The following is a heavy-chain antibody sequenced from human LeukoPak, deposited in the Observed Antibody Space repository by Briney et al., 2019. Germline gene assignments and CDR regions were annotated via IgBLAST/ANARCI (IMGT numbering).Heavy chain of an antibody. Sequence: PSETLSLTCTVSGGSISSGGYYWSWIRQPPGKGLEWIGEINHSGSTNYNPSLKSRVTISVDTSKNQFSLKLSSVTAADTAVYYCARVSGSLYCSSTSCYPHFDYWGQGTLVTVSS. CDR3: ARVSGSLYCSSTSCYPHFDY. CDR1: GGSISSGGYY. CDR2: INHSGST. D-gene: IGHD2-2*01. V-gene: IGHV4-39*07. J-gene: IGHJ4*02.